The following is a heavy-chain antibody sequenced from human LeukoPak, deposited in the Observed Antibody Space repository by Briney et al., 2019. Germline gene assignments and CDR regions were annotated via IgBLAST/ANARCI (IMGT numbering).Heavy chain of an antibody. V-gene: IGHV3-23*01. CDR3: AKIGGYFDY. CDR1: GFTFSNSG. Sequence: GGSLRLSCAASGFTFSNSGMSWVRQAPGKGLEWVSAITGSGDNTYYADSGKGRFTISRDNSKNTLYLQMSSLRAEDTAVYYCAKIGGYFDYWGQGTLVTVSS. D-gene: IGHD3-10*01. CDR2: ITGSGDNT. J-gene: IGHJ4*02.